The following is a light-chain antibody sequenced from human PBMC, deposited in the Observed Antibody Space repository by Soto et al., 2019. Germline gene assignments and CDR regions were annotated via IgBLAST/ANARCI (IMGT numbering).Light chain of an antibody. J-gene: IGKJ5*01. V-gene: IGKV2-30*01. CDR2: MVS. Sequence: DFVMTQSPLSLSVTLGQPASISCRSSQSLIYDDGDTYLNWFHQRPGQSPRRLIYMVSKRDSGVPDRFSGSGSGTDFALKISRVEAEDVGVYYCMQGTHWPITFGQGTRLEIK. CDR1: QSLIYDDGDTY. CDR3: MQGTHWPIT.